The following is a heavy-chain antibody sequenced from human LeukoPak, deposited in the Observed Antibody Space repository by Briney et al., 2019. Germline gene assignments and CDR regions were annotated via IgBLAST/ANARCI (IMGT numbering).Heavy chain of an antibody. D-gene: IGHD5-12*01. CDR3: ARANRRVDIVATRGGPFDY. CDR2: INPNSGGT. CDR1: GYTFTGYY. V-gene: IGHV1-2*02. Sequence: ASVKVSCKASGYTFTGYYMHWVRLAPGQGLEWMGWINPNSGGTNYAQKFQGRVTMTRDTSIITAYMELSRLRSDDTAVYYCARANRRVDIVATRGGPFDYWGQGTLVTVSS. J-gene: IGHJ4*02.